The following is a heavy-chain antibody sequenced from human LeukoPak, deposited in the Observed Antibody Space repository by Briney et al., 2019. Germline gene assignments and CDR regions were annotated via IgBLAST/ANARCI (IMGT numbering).Heavy chain of an antibody. D-gene: IGHD2-15*01. J-gene: IGHJ1*01. CDR3: AQQVGYCSSGSCYFTY. CDR1: GSYW. CDR2: INSDGSWT. Sequence: PGGSLRLSCAASGSYWMHWVRQAPGKGLVWVSHINSDGSWTSYADSVKGRFTISRDKSKNTLSLQMNSLRAEDTAVYYCAQQVGYCSSGSCYFTYWGQGTLVTVSS. V-gene: IGHV3-74*01.